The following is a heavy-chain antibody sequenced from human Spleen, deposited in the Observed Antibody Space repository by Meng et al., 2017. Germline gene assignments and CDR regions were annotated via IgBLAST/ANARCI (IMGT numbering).Heavy chain of an antibody. CDR1: GYSISSGYY. V-gene: IGHV4-38-2*02. CDR3: ARDRQTDYNTYYLDS. CDR2: IYQSGST. J-gene: IGHJ4*02. Sequence: SETLSLTCSVSGYSISSGYYWGWIRQPPGKGLEWIGTIYQSGSTYYNPSLKSRVTISVDTSKNQFSLKLISVTAADTAVYYCARDRQTDYNTYYLDSWGQGTLVTVSS. D-gene: IGHD4-11*01.